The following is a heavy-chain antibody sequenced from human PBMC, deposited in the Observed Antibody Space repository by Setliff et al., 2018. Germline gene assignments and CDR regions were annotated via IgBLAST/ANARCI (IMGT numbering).Heavy chain of an antibody. Sequence: GPSVKVSCKASGGTFRSYGISWVRQAPGQGLEWMGGTIPMFGSANYAQKFQGRVTIITDEFTGTAYMELSSLRTEDTAVYYCAREGVDIRSSTDYRYYMDVWGEGTTVTAP. CDR3: AREGVDIRSSTDYRYYMDV. J-gene: IGHJ6*03. D-gene: IGHD5-12*01. CDR2: TIPMFGSA. CDR1: GGTFRSYG. V-gene: IGHV1-69*05.